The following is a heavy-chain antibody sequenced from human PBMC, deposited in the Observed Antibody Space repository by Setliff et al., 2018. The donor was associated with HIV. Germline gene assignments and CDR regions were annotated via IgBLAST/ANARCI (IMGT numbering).Heavy chain of an antibody. CDR3: ARGLRWIQVSPDYFDF. J-gene: IGHJ4*02. Sequence: PSETLSLSCSASGFTFSSYTMSWVRQAPGKGLEWVSPISTSGSNIYYADSLKGRFTISRDNAKNSLYLQMNSLRAEDTAVYYCARGLRWIQVSPDYFDFWGQGTLVTVSS. D-gene: IGHD5-18*01. CDR2: ISTSGSNI. CDR1: GFTFSSYT. V-gene: IGHV3-21*01.